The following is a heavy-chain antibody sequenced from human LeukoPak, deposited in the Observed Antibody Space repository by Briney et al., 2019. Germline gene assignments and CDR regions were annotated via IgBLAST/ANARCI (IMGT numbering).Heavy chain of an antibody. CDR1: GGSISSYY. CDR2: IYYSGST. V-gene: IGHV4-59*01. CDR3: ARVDSSYYCDY. Sequence: SETLSLTCTVSGGSISSYYWSWIRQPPGKGLEWMGHIYYSGSTKYNPALKHRVTISVDTSKNNFPLKLRSVIAADTAVFYCARVDSSYYCDYWGEGTLVTVAS. J-gene: IGHJ4*02. D-gene: IGHD6-19*01.